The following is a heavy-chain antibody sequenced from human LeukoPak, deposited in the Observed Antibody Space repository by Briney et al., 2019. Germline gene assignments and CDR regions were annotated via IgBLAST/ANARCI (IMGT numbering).Heavy chain of an antibody. CDR3: ARAWGSGSYYPDY. CDR2: IKEDGSDK. CDR1: GFMFSSSW. Sequence: PGGSLRLSCAASGFMFSSSWMAWVRQAPGKGLEWVANIKEDGSDKNYVDSMKGRFTISRDNAKNSLYLQMNSLRAEDTAVYYCARAWGSGSYYPDYWGQGTLVTVSS. D-gene: IGHD3-10*01. V-gene: IGHV3-7*01. J-gene: IGHJ4*02.